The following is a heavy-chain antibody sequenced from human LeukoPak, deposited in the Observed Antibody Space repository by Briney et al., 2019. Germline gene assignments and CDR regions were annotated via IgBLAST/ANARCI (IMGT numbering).Heavy chain of an antibody. J-gene: IGHJ4*02. Sequence: PSETLSLTCTVSGGSISSYYWSWIRQPPGKGLEWIGYIYYSGSTNYNPSLKSRVTISVHTSKNQSSLKLSSVTAADTAVYYCARYVSPSLRDRNYDILTGPKPLYYFDYWGQGTLVTVSS. CDR2: IYYSGST. CDR3: ARYVSPSLRDRNYDILTGPKPLYYFDY. CDR1: GGSISSYY. D-gene: IGHD3-9*01. V-gene: IGHV4-59*08.